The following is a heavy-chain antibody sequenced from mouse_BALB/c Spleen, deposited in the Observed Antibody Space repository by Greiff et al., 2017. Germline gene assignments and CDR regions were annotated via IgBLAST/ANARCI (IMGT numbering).Heavy chain of an antibody. Sequence: EVQGVESGGDLVKPGGSLKLSCAASGFTFSSYGMSWVRQTPDKRLEWVATISSGGSYTYYPDSVKGRFTISRDNAKNTLYLQMSSLKSEDTAMYYCARHGGLLPKDAMDYWGQGTSVTVSS. V-gene: IGHV5-6*01. CDR3: ARHGGLLPKDAMDY. J-gene: IGHJ4*01. CDR2: ISSGGSYT. D-gene: IGHD5-5*01. CDR1: GFTFSSYG.